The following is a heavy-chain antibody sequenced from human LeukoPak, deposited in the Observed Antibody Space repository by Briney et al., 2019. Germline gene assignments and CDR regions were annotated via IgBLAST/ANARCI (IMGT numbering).Heavy chain of an antibody. D-gene: IGHD1-26*01. CDR3: ARRALGKDWFDP. CDR1: GGFISSSSHY. V-gene: IGHV4-39*01. J-gene: IGHJ5*02. CDR2: IYYSGTA. Sequence: SDTLSLTCTVSGGFISSSSHYWGWIRQPPGKGLEWIGSIYYSGTAFYNPSLKSRVTISVDTSKNQFSLNLSSVAAADTAVYYCARRALGKDWFDPWGPGTLVTVSS.